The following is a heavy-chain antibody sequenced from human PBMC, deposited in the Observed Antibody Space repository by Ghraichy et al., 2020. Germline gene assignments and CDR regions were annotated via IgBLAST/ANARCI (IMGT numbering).Heavy chain of an antibody. CDR2: ISGSGGST. D-gene: IGHD6-6*01. CDR3: AKGIAARPVPKYYFDY. Sequence: GGSLRLSCAASGFTFSSYAMSWVRQAPGKGLEWVSAISGSGGSTYYADSVKGRFTISRDNSKNTLYLQMNSLRAEDTAVYYCAKGIAARPVPKYYFDYWGQGTLVTVSS. CDR1: GFTFSSYA. J-gene: IGHJ4*02. V-gene: IGHV3-23*01.